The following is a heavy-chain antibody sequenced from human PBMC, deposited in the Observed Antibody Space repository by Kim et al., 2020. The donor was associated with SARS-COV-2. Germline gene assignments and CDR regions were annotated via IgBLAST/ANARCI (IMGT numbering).Heavy chain of an antibody. V-gene: IGHV3-33*01. CDR2: IWYDGSNK. CDR3: ARERFLEWPPNYYYGMDV. D-gene: IGHD3-3*01. Sequence: GGSLRLSCAASGFTFSSYGMHWVRQAPGKGLEWVAVIWYDGSNKYYADSVKGRFTISRDNSKNTLYLQMNSLRAEDTAVYYCARERFLEWPPNYYYGMDVWGQGTTVTVSS. CDR1: GFTFSSYG. J-gene: IGHJ6*02.